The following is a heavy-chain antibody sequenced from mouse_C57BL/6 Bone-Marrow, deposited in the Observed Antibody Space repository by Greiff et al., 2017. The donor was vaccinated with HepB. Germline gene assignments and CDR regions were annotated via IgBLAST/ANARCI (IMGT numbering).Heavy chain of an antibody. CDR1: GYTFHSYR. V-gene: IGHV1-52*01. J-gene: IGHJ2*01. D-gene: IGHD2-4*01. CDR3: ARFPYDYDGY. CDR2: IDPSDSET. Sequence: QVQLQQPGAEPVRPGSSVKLSCQASGYTFHSYRVHWVKQRPIQGLEWIGNIDPSDSETHYNQKFKDKATLTVDKSSSTAYMQLSSLTSEDSAVYYCARFPYDYDGYWGQGTTLTVSS.